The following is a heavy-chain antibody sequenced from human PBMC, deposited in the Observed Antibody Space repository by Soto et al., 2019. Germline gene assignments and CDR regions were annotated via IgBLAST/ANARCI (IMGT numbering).Heavy chain of an antibody. V-gene: IGHV6-1*01. J-gene: IGHJ4*02. CDR2: TYYRSKWYS. Sequence: SQTLSLTCAISGDSVSSTSTAWSWIRQSPSRGLEWLGRTYYRSKWYSDYAVSVKSRITINPDTSKNQFSLQLNSVTPEDTAVYYCARGSYYSGWIWGQGTLVTVSS. D-gene: IGHD6-19*01. CDR1: GDSVSSTSTA. CDR3: ARGSYYSGWI.